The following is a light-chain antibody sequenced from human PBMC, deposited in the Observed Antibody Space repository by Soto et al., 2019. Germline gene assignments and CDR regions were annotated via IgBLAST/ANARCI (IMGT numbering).Light chain of an antibody. V-gene: IGKV3-15*01. Sequence: EMVMTQSPATLSVSLGERATLSCRASQSVRTKLVWYQQKPGQAPRLLIYGASTRATGIPARFSGSGYGTEFILTISNLQSEVFAVYYCQQHDQGWTFGQGTKVEIK. CDR3: QQHDQGWT. CDR2: GAS. J-gene: IGKJ1*01. CDR1: QSVRTK.